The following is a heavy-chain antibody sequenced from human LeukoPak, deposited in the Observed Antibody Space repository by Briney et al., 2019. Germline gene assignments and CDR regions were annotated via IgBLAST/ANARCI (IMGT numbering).Heavy chain of an antibody. CDR2: ISSTSNTI. Sequence: PGGSLRLSCAASGFTFSTYVMYWVRQAPGKGLEWLSYISSTSNTISYADSVKGRFTVSRDNARNSLYLQMNSLRDEDTAVYYCARDTQYYDFWSCDYWGQGTLVTVSS. J-gene: IGHJ4*02. V-gene: IGHV3-48*02. CDR3: ARDTQYYDFWSCDY. D-gene: IGHD3-3*01. CDR1: GFTFSTYV.